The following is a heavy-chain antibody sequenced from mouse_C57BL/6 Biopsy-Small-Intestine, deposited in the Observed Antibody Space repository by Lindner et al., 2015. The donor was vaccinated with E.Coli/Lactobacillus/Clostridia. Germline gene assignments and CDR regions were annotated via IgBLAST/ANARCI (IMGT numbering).Heavy chain of an antibody. CDR2: ISSGSSTI. V-gene: IGHV5-17*01. D-gene: IGHD2-5*01. CDR3: ARKVYSNYEDY. Sequence: VQRXRSRGGGLVKPGGSRKLSCAASGFTFSDYGMHWVRQAPEKGLEWVAYISSGSSTIYYADTVKGRFTISRDNAKNTLFLQMTSLRSEDTAMYYCARKVYSNYEDYWGQGTTLTVSS. CDR1: GFTFSDYG. J-gene: IGHJ2*01.